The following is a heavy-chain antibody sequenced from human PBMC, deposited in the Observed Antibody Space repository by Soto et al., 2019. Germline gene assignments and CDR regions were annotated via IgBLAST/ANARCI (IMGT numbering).Heavy chain of an antibody. J-gene: IGHJ4*02. CDR1: GGTFSSYT. D-gene: IGHD5-18*01. V-gene: IGHV1-69*08. Sequence: QVQLVQSGAEVKKPGSSVKVSCKASGGTFSSYTISWVRQAPGQGLEWMGRIIPILGIANYAQKFQGRVTIPAQKSTSTAYVDLSSLRSEDTAVYYCAREDATAMGYWGQGTLVTVSS. CDR3: AREDATAMGY. CDR2: IIPILGIA.